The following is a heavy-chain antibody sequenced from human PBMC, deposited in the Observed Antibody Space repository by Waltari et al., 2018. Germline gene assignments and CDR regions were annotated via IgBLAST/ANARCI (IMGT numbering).Heavy chain of an antibody. Sequence: QVQLQESGPGLAKPSETLSLTCAVSGGSISTYLWTWIRQPPGKGLEWIGYIYHSVTTNANPSLKSRVTISVDTSKNQFSLKLRSMTAADTAVYYCTREAGYCSGGSCYFSGDNAFDIWGQGTTVTVSS. D-gene: IGHD2-15*01. J-gene: IGHJ3*02. V-gene: IGHV4-59*01. CDR1: GGSISTYL. CDR2: IYHSVTT. CDR3: TREAGYCSGGSCYFSGDNAFDI.